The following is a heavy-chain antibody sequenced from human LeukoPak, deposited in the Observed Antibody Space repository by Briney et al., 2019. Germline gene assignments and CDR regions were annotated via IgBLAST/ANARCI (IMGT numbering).Heavy chain of an antibody. Sequence: SVKVSCKASGFTFTSSAVQWVRQARGQRLEWIGWIVVGSGNTNYAQKFQERVTITRDMSTSTAYMELSSLRSEDTAVYYCAADYCSGGSCYLLDYYCYGMDVWGKGTTVTVSS. J-gene: IGHJ6*04. V-gene: IGHV1-58*01. D-gene: IGHD2-15*01. CDR1: GFTFTSSA. CDR3: AADYCSGGSCYLLDYYCYGMDV. CDR2: IVVGSGNT.